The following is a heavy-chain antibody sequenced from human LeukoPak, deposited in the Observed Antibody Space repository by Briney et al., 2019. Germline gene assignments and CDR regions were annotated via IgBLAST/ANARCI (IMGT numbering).Heavy chain of an antibody. CDR2: IYYSGST. D-gene: IGHD6-19*01. V-gene: IGHV4-39*07. J-gene: IGHJ4*02. CDR3: ARDSSGTVTGYFDY. CDR1: GGSISSSSYY. Sequence: PSETLSLTCTVSGGSISSSSYYWGWIRQPPGKGLEWIGSIYYSGSTYYNPSLKSRVTISVDTSKNQFSLKLSSVTAADTAVYYCARDSSGTVTGYFDYWGQGTLVTVSS.